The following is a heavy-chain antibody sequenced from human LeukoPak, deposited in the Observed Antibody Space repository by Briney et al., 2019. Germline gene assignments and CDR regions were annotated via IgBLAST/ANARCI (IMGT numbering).Heavy chain of an antibody. CDR2: IYYSGST. J-gene: IGHJ6*03. V-gene: IGHV4-39*01. D-gene: IGHD2-15*01. CDR3: ARQIYYCGGGSCYSDYYYYYYMDV. Sequence: KASETLSLTCTVSGGSISSSSYYWGWIRQPPGKGLEWIGSIYYSGSTYYNPSLKSRVTISVDTSKNQFSLKLSSVTAADTAVYYCARQIYYCGGGSCYSDYYYYYYMDVWGKGTTVTVSS. CDR1: GGSISSSSYY.